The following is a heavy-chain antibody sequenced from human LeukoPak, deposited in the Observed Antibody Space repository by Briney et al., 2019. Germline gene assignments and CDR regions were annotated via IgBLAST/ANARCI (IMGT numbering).Heavy chain of an antibody. V-gene: IGHV1-18*01. J-gene: IGHJ4*02. CDR1: GYTFTSYG. CDR2: ISAYNGNT. CDR3: ARAGAGSGWYFDY. Sequence: ASVKVSCKASGYTFTSYGISWVRQAPGQGLEWMGWISAYNGNTNYAQTLQGRVTMTTVTSPSTGYMELRSLRSDDTALYYCARAGAGSGWYFDYWGQGTLVTVSS. D-gene: IGHD6-19*01.